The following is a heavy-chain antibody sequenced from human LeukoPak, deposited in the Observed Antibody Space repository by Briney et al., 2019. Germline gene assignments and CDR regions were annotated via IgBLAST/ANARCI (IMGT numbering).Heavy chain of an antibody. J-gene: IGHJ4*02. Sequence: PGGSLRLSCAVSGFTVSFHYMSWVRQAPGKGLEWVSLIYSVGSTYYADSVRGRFTISRDNSKNTLYLQMNSLRAEDTAVYYCARDPYPADWGQGTLVTVSS. CDR3: ARDPYPAD. CDR2: IYSVGST. V-gene: IGHV3-66*01. CDR1: GFTVSFHY.